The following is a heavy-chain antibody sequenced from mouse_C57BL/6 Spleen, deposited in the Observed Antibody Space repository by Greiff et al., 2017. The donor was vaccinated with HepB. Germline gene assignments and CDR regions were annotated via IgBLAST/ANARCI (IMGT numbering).Heavy chain of an antibody. V-gene: IGHV3-6*01. CDR2: ISYDGSN. J-gene: IGHJ2*01. CDR3: ALIYYGLFDY. Sequence: EVKLQESGPGLVKPSQSLSLTCSVTGYSITSGYYWNWIRQFPGNKLEWMGYISYDGSNNYNPSLKNRISITRDTSKNQFFLKLNSVTTEDTATYYCALIYYGLFDYWGQGTTLTVSS. D-gene: IGHD2-1*01. CDR1: GYSITSGYY.